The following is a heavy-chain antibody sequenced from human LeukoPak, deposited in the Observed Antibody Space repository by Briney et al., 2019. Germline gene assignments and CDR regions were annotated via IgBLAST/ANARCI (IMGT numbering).Heavy chain of an antibody. V-gene: IGHV4-59*12. Sequence: SETLSLTCTVSGGSISSYYWSWIRQPPGKGLEWLGYIYYSGSTNYKPSLKSRVTISVDTSKNQFSLKLSSVTAADTAVYFCARGTVADGYNLVHYFDYWGQGTLVTVSS. J-gene: IGHJ4*02. CDR2: IYYSGST. CDR1: GGSISSYY. CDR3: ARGTVADGYNLVHYFDY. D-gene: IGHD5-24*01.